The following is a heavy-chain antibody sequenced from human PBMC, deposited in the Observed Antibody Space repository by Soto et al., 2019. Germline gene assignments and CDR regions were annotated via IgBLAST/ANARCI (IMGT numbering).Heavy chain of an antibody. CDR3: ARDEFDGDYDHTAGFDP. D-gene: IGHD4-17*01. CDR1: GGSISSGGYY. CDR2: IYYSGST. J-gene: IGHJ5*02. V-gene: IGHV4-31*03. Sequence: SETLSLTCTVSGGSISSGGYYWSWIRQHPGKGLEWIGYIYYSGSTYYNPSLKSRVTISVDTSKNQFSLKLSSVTAADTAVYYCARDEFDGDYDHTAGFDPWGQGTLVTVSS.